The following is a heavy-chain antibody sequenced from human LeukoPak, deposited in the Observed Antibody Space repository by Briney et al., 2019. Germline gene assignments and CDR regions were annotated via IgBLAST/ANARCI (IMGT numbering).Heavy chain of an antibody. Sequence: GRSLRLSCAASGFTFSSYAMPWVRQAPGKGLEWVAVISYDGSNKYYADSVKGRFTISRDNSKNTLYLQMNSLRAEDTAVYYCARSQRIAAAITPEGGQGTLVTVSS. V-gene: IGHV3-30-3*01. CDR1: GFTFSSYA. D-gene: IGHD6-13*01. CDR3: ARSQRIAAAITPE. J-gene: IGHJ4*02. CDR2: ISYDGSNK.